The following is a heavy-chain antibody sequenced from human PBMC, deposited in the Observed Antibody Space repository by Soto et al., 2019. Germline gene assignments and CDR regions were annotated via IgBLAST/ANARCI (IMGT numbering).Heavy chain of an antibody. Sequence: EVQLVESGGGLIQPGGSLRLCCAASGFTVSSNYMSWIRQAPGKGLEWVSVIYSGGSTYYADSVKGRFTISRDNSKNTLYLQMNSLRAEDTAVYYCARVRVESGYPEYFQHWGQGTLVTVSS. CDR2: IYSGGST. V-gene: IGHV3-53*01. CDR3: ARVRVESGYPEYFQH. J-gene: IGHJ1*01. D-gene: IGHD3-22*01. CDR1: GFTVSSNY.